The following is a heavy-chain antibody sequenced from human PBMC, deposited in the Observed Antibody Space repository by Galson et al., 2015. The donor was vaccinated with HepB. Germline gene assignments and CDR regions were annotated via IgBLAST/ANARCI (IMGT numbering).Heavy chain of an antibody. Sequence: SLRLSCAASGFTFSSYEMNWVRQAPGKGLEWVSYISSSGSTIYYADSVKGRFTISRDNAKNSLYLQMNSLRAEDTAVYYCAREDCSSTSCQTDYYYYGMDVWGQGTTVTVSS. J-gene: IGHJ6*02. V-gene: IGHV3-48*03. CDR2: ISSSGSTI. D-gene: IGHD2-2*01. CDR1: GFTFSSYE. CDR3: AREDCSSTSCQTDYYYYGMDV.